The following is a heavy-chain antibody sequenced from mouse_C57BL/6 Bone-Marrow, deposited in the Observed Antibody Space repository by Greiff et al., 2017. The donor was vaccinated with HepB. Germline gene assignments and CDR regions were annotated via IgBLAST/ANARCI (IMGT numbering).Heavy chain of an antibody. CDR3: AREGYDYYFDY. V-gene: IGHV1-72*01. J-gene: IGHJ2*01. Sequence: QVQLQQPGAELVKPGASVKLSCKASGYTFTSYWMHWVKQRPGRGLEWIGRIDPYSGGTKYNEKFKSKATLTVDKPSSTAYMQLSSLTSEDSAVYYCAREGYDYYFDYWGQGATLTVSS. CDR2: IDPYSGGT. CDR1: GYTFTSYW. D-gene: IGHD2-4*01.